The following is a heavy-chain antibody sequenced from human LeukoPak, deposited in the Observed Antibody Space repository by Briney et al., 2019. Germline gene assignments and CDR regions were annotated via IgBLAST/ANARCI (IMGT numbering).Heavy chain of an antibody. CDR1: GFTFSSYG. V-gene: IGHV3-30*18. D-gene: IGHD1-20*01. Sequence: QPGGSLRLSCAASGFTFSSYGMHWVRQAPGKGLEWVAVISYDGSNKYYADSVKGRFTNSRDDSKNTLFLQMNSLRAEDTAVYFCAKVKWKLIGYFDYWGQGTLVTVSS. J-gene: IGHJ4*02. CDR2: ISYDGSNK. CDR3: AKVKWKLIGYFDY.